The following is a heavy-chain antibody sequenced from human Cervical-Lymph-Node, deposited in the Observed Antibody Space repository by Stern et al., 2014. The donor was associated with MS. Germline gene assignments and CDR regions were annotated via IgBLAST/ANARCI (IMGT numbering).Heavy chain of an antibody. D-gene: IGHD2-15*01. CDR1: GFTFNTYW. J-gene: IGHJ3*02. CDR2: INSDESST. V-gene: IGHV3-74*02. CDR3: ARGVMVAATYAYDI. Sequence: EVQLVESGGGLVQPGGSLRLSWAASGFTFNTYWMHWVRQAPGKGLAWVSRINSDESSTTYADSVKGRFSISRDNDKNTLYLQMNSLRAEDTAVYYCARGVMVAATYAYDIWGQGTMVTISS.